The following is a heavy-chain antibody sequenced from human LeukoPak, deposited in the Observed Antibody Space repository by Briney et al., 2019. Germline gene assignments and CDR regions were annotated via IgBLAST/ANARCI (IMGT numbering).Heavy chain of an antibody. CDR1: GFIFSSFP. D-gene: IGHD3-10*01. V-gene: IGHV3-30*04. J-gene: IGHJ4*02. CDR3: ARDLSRGAPDYFDN. Sequence: PGGSLRLSCAASGFIFSSFPMHWVRQAPGKGLEWVAVISHDGKVKYYADSVKGRFTISRDDSTNTLSLQMNSLRPEDTGIYYCARDLSRGAPDYFDNWGQGTLVTVSS. CDR2: ISHDGKVK.